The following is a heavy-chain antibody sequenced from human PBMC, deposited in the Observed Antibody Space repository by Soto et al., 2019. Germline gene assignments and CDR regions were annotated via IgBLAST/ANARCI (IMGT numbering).Heavy chain of an antibody. CDR2: ISSRSDI. D-gene: IGHD2-8*01. V-gene: IGHV3-21*01. Sequence: LRLSCVGSGFTFSTYSINWVRQAPGKGLEWVSSISSRSDIYYADSVKGRFTISRDNAKNSVSLQMNSLRAEDTAVYYCAREYAAWPLAYGLDVWGQGTTVTVSS. CDR1: GFTFSTYS. J-gene: IGHJ6*02. CDR3: AREYAAWPLAYGLDV.